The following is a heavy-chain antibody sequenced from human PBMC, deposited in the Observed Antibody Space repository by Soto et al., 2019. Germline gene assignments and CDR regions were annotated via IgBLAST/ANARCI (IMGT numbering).Heavy chain of an antibody. J-gene: IGHJ4*02. CDR1: GGTFSSYT. Sequence: QVQLVQSGAAVKKPGSSVKVSCKASGGTFSSYTISWVRQAPGQGLEWMGRIIPILGIANYAQKFQGRVTITADKSTSXAYMELSSLRSEDTAVYYCARDKGYCSGGSCYHDYWGQGTLVTVSS. D-gene: IGHD2-15*01. V-gene: IGHV1-69*08. CDR2: IIPILGIA. CDR3: ARDKGYCSGGSCYHDY.